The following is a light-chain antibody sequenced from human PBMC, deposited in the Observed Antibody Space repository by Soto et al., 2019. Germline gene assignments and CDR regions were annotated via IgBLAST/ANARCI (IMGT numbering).Light chain of an antibody. CDR2: AES. CDR3: QQARSFPIT. Sequence: DIQMTPSPSSVSAFVVDRVTITFRAIQNIDKWIAWYQQTPGKAPKLLIYAESSLRGGVPSRFSGSGSGTDFTLTISSLQPEDFATYSCQQARSFPITFGQGTRREIK. V-gene: IGKV1-12*01. J-gene: IGKJ5*01. CDR1: QNIDKW.